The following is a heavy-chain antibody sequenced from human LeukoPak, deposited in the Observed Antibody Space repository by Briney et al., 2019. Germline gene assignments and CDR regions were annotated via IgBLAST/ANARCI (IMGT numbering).Heavy chain of an antibody. CDR1: GYTFTSFW. Sequence: GESLKISCKGSGYTFTSFWIGWVRQMPGKGLEWMGIIYPGDSDTRYSSSFQGQVTISADKSISTAYLQWGSLKASDTAMYYCARRLSSTPLYDFWGQGTLVTVSS. J-gene: IGHJ4*02. V-gene: IGHV5-51*01. D-gene: IGHD2-2*01. CDR2: IYPGDSDT. CDR3: ARRLSSTPLYDF.